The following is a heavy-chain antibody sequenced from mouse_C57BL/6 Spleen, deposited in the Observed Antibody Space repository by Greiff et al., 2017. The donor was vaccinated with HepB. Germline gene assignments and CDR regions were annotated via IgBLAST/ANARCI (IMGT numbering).Heavy chain of an antibody. D-gene: IGHD1-1*01. J-gene: IGHJ2*01. CDR1: GYTFTSYW. CDR2: IDPSDSYT. Sequence: VQLQQPGAELVRPGTSVKLSCKASGYTFTSYWMHWVKQRPGQGLEWIGVIDPSDSYTNYNQKFKGKATLTVDTSSSTAYMQLSSLTSEYSAVSYCARDPQKYYYGSSYVDYWGQGTTLTVSS. V-gene: IGHV1-59*01. CDR3: ARDPQKYYYGSSYVDY.